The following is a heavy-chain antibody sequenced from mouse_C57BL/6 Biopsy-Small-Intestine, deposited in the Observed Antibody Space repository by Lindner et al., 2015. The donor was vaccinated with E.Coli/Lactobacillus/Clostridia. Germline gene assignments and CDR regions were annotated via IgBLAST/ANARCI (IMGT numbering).Heavy chain of an antibody. J-gene: IGHJ2*01. V-gene: IGHV1-80*01. CDR2: IYPGDGDT. D-gene: IGHD2-5*01. CDR1: GYAFSNYW. Sequence: VQLQESGAELVKPGASVKISCKASGYAFSNYWLNVGEAEAWKGLEWIGQIYPGDGDTNYHGKFKGKATLTADKSSSTAYMQLSSLTSEDSAVYFCASPSYYSSPYYFDYWGQGTTLTVSS. CDR3: ASPSYYSSPYYFDY.